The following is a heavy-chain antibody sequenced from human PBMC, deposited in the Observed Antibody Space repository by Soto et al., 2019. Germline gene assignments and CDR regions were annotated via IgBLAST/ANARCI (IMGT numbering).Heavy chain of an antibody. CDR1: GFTFSTYD. Sequence: EVQLLESGGGLVQPGGSLRLSCAASGFTFSTYDMSWVRQAPGKGLEWVSGISGSGGKTDYADSVKGRFTISRVNSKNTLYLQMNSLRAEDTAVYYCAKRNLYGSGTHDYWGQGSLVTVSP. D-gene: IGHD3-10*01. J-gene: IGHJ4*02. V-gene: IGHV3-23*01. CDR2: ISGSGGKT. CDR3: AKRNLYGSGTHDY.